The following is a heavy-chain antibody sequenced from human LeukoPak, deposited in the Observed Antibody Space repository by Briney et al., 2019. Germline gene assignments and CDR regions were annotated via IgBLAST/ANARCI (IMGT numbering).Heavy chain of an antibody. CDR1: GFTFSSYW. CDR2: IKEDGSEK. Sequence: PGGSLRLSCAASGFTFSSYWMSWVRQAPGKGLEWVANIKEDGSEKNYVDSVKGRFTISRDNAKNSLYLQMSSLRAEDTAVYYCARGGGRHVEYWGQGNLVTVSS. V-gene: IGHV3-7*05. D-gene: IGHD2/OR15-2a*01. J-gene: IGHJ4*02. CDR3: ARGGGRHVEY.